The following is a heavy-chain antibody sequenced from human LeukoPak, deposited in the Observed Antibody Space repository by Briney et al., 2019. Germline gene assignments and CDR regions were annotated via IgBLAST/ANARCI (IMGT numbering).Heavy chain of an antibody. CDR3: AKLGGYDILTGLDHFDY. CDR1: GFTFSSYA. D-gene: IGHD3-9*01. CDR2: ISYDGSNK. V-gene: IGHV3-30*18. Sequence: GGSLRLSCAASGFTFSSYAMHWVRQAPGKGLEWVAVISYDGSNKYYADSVKGRFTISRDNSKNTLYLQMNSLRAEDTAVYYCAKLGGYDILTGLDHFDYWGQGTLVTVSS. J-gene: IGHJ4*02.